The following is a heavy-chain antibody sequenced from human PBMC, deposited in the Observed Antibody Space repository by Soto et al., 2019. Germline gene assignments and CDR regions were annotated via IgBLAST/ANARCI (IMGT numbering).Heavy chain of an antibody. Sequence: EVQLLESGGGLVQPGGSLRLSCAASGFTFSSYAMSWVRQAPGKGLEWVSAISGGADDTYYADSVKGRFTISRDNSKNPLYLQMNSLRAEDTDVYYCAKDLTTTGWFDPWGQGTLVSVSS. D-gene: IGHD4-4*01. J-gene: IGHJ5*02. CDR2: ISGGADDT. V-gene: IGHV3-23*01. CDR3: AKDLTTTGWFDP. CDR1: GFTFSSYA.